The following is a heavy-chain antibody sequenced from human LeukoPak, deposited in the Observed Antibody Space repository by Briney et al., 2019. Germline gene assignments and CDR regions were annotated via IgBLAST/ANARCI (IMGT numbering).Heavy chain of an antibody. Sequence: SETLFLTCAVYGGSFSGYYWSWISQPPGKGLEWIGEINHSGSTNYNPSLKSRVTISVDTSKNQFSLKLSSVTAADTAVYYCARGPRAPTTYCSSTSCYASGHLHRWFDPWGQGTLVTVSS. CDR3: ARGPRAPTTYCSSTSCYASGHLHRWFDP. CDR2: INHSGST. V-gene: IGHV4-34*01. J-gene: IGHJ5*02. D-gene: IGHD2-2*01. CDR1: GGSFSGYY.